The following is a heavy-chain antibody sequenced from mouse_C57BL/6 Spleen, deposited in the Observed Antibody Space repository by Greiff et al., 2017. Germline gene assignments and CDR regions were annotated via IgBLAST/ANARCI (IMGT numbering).Heavy chain of an antibody. V-gene: IGHV5-17*01. CDR2: ISSGSSTI. Sequence: EVQLVASGGGLVKPGGSLKLSCAASGFTFSDYGMHWVRQAPEKGLEWVAYISSGSSTIYYADTVKGRFTISRDNAKNTLFLQMTSLRSEDTAMYYCARGGYYAMDYWGQGTSVTVSS. CDR1: GFTFSDYG. CDR3: ARGGYYAMDY. J-gene: IGHJ4*01.